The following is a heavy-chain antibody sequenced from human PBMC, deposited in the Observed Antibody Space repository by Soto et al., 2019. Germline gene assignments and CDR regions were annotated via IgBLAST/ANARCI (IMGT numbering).Heavy chain of an antibody. CDR2: IYHSGST. V-gene: IGHV4-30-2*01. D-gene: IGHD5-12*01. Sequence: QLQLQESGSGLVKPSQTLSLTCAVSGGSLRSGGYSWSWLRQPPGTGLEWIGYIYHSGSTYYNPSLKRRVTISLDRSKNQFSPKLSSVTAADTAVYYWAAGGGLPRYYWGQGTLVTVSS. CDR3: AAGGGLPRYY. J-gene: IGHJ4*02. CDR1: GGSLRSGGYS.